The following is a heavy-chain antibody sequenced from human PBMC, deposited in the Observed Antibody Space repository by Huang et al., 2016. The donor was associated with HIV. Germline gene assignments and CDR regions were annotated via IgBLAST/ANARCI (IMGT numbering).Heavy chain of an antibody. CDR2: RIPRCGTR. Sequence: QVQLVQSGAEVRKPGSSVKVSCRASGGSFNNFGINWVRQAPGQGLEWMGGRIPRCGTRNDAQRVKDRVTITADETTGVVHLEVTSLRSDDTAVYFCAKRGGAWGSPYAFDLWGPGTMVTVSS. CDR3: AKRGGAWGSPYAFDL. V-gene: IGHV1-69*13. CDR1: GGSFNNFG. D-gene: IGHD3-16*01. J-gene: IGHJ3*01.